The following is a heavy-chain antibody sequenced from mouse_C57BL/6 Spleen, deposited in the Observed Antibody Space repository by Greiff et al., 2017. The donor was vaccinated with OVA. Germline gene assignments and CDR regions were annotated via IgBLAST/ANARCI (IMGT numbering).Heavy chain of an antibody. J-gene: IGHJ4*01. CDR3: GPYAMDY. CDR2: FNPNNGGN. Sequence: VQLQQSGPELVKPGASVKISCKASGYSFTDYYLNWLKQSHGKSLEWIGDFNPNNGGNSYNQKLKGKATLTVDKSSSTAYMELRSLTSEDSAFYYCGPYAMDYWGQGTSVTVSS. V-gene: IGHV1-26*01. CDR1: GYSFTDYY.